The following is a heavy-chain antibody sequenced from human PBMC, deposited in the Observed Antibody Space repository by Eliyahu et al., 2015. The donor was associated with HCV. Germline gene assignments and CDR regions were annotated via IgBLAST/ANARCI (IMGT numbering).Heavy chain of an antibody. J-gene: IGHJ4*02. CDR1: GFSLSTNEMC. V-gene: IGHV2-70*15. CDR3: ARTTIAARHFDY. D-gene: IGHD6-6*01. Sequence: QVTLRESGPALVKATQTLTLTCTVSGFSLSTNEMCVSWIRQPPGKALEWLARIDWDEDTYYNTSLRTRLSISKDSSKNQVVLRMTNMDPVDTATYYCARTTIAARHFDYWGQGALVTVSS. CDR2: IDWDEDT.